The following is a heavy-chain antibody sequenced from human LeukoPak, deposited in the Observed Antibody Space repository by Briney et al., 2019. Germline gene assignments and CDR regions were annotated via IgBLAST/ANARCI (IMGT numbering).Heavy chain of an antibody. V-gene: IGHV4-30-2*01. CDR3: ARARRVDYDFWSGYYLDY. CDR1: GGSISSGGYY. Sequence: SETLSLTCTVSGGSISSGGYYWSWIRQPPGKGLEWIGYIYHSGSTYYNPSLKSRVTISVDRSKNQFSLKLSSVTAADTAVYYCARARRVDYDFWSGYYLDYWGQGTLVTVSS. J-gene: IGHJ4*02. CDR2: IYHSGST. D-gene: IGHD3-3*01.